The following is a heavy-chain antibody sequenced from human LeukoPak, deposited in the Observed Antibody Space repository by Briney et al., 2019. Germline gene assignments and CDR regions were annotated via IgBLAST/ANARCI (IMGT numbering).Heavy chain of an antibody. V-gene: IGHV4-31*03. CDR3: ARDPHGYSYDSGDY. CDR2: IYYSGST. CDR1: GGSISSGGYY. D-gene: IGHD5-18*01. Sequence: SETLSLTCTVSGGSISSGGYYWSWIRQHPGKGLEWIGYIYYSGSTYYNPSLKSRVTISVDTSKNQFSLKLSSVTAADTAVYYCARDPHGYSYDSGDYWGQGTLVTVSS. J-gene: IGHJ4*02.